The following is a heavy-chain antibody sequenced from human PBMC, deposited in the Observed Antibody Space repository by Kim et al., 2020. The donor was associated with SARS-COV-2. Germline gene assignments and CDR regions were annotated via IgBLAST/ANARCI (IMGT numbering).Heavy chain of an antibody. CDR2: INSDGSST. CDR1: GFTFSSYW. V-gene: IGHV3-74*01. J-gene: IGHJ4*02. CDR3: ARDSRTAYFDY. D-gene: IGHD4-17*01. Sequence: GGSLRLSCAASGFTFSSYWMHWVRQAPGKGLLWVSRINSDGSSTSYADSVKGRFTISRDNAKNTLYLQMNSLRAEDTAVYYCARDSRTAYFDYWGQGTLVTVSA.